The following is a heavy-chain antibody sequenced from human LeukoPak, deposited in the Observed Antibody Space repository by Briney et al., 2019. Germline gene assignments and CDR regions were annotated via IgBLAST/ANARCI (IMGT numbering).Heavy chain of an antibody. CDR3: AKDRTVGASYWYFDL. Sequence: GGSLRLSCAASGFTFSNFWMHWVRQAPGKGLVWVALIYGDGSFARYADSVKGRFTTSRDSSRNTLFLHMNTLRAEDTAIYYCAKDRTVGASYWYFDLWGRGTLVTVSS. CDR2: IYGDGSFA. D-gene: IGHD1-26*01. CDR1: GFTFSNFW. V-gene: IGHV3-74*01. J-gene: IGHJ2*01.